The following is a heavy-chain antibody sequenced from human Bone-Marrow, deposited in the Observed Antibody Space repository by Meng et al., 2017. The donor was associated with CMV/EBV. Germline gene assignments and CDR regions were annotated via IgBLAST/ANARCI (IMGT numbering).Heavy chain of an antibody. CDR1: GLSVSYND. D-gene: IGHD6-19*01. Sequence: GGSLRLSCAASGLSVSYNDMTWVRPAPGKGLEWVSLIRGITTSYTDCRKGRLSISRDNSKNTLYLQMNSLRAEDTAIYYCAKRGLRGWYYFDYWGQGTLVTVSS. CDR3: AKRGLRGWYYFDY. V-gene: IGHV3-38-3*01. CDR2: IRGITT. J-gene: IGHJ4*02.